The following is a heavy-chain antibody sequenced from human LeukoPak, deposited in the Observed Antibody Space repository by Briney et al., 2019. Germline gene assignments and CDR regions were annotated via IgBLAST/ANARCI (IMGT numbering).Heavy chain of an antibody. CDR3: ARRAGDYSHPYDY. Sequence: GGSLRLSCTVSGFTVSSNSMSWVRQAPGKGLEWVSFIYTTGNTHNSDSVKGRFAISRDGSKNTLYLQMNSLRAEDTAVYYCARRAGDYSHPYDYWGQGTLVTVSS. V-gene: IGHV3-53*01. J-gene: IGHJ4*02. CDR1: GFTVSSNS. CDR2: IYTTGNT. D-gene: IGHD3-22*01.